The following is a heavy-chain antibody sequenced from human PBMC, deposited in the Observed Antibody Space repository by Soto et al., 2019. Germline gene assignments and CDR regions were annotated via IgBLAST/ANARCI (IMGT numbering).Heavy chain of an antibody. J-gene: IGHJ4*02. V-gene: IGHV1-3*01. CDR1: GYTFTSYA. CDR3: ASDSSGGY. D-gene: IGHD3-22*01. Sequence: ASVKVSCKASGYTFTSYAMHWVRQAPGQRLEWMGWINAGNGNTGYAQKFQGRVTMTRNTSISTAYMELSSLRSEDTAVYYCASDSSGGYWGQGTLVTVSS. CDR2: INAGNGNT.